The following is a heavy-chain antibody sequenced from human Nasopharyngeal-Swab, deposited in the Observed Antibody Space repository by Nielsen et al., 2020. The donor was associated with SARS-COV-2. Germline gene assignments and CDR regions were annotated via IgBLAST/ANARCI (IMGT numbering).Heavy chain of an antibody. J-gene: IGHJ4*02. CDR1: GELVSSGSFY. CDR3: ARHGGWEVTYYFDH. V-gene: IGHV4-39*01. D-gene: IGHD2-15*01. Sequence: SETLSLTCSVSGELVSSGSFYWSWIRQSPGKGLEWIGSIYYSGNTYYNPSLEGRVTVSVDTSKNQFSLNLRSVIAADTAVYYCARHGGWEVTYYFDHWGQGTLVTVSS. CDR2: IYYSGNT.